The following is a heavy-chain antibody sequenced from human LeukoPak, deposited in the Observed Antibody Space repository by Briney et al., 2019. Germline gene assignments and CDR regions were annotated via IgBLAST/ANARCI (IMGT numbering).Heavy chain of an antibody. CDR2: INHSGNT. Sequence: PSETLSLTCAVYGGSFSGYFRSWIRQPPGKGLEWIGEINHSGNTNYNPSLKSRVTISVDTSKNQFSLKLSSVTAADTAVYYCAIAAGAVDVWGKGTMVTVSS. V-gene: IGHV4-34*01. CDR3: AIAAGAVDV. J-gene: IGHJ6*04. CDR1: GGSFSGYF. D-gene: IGHD6-13*01.